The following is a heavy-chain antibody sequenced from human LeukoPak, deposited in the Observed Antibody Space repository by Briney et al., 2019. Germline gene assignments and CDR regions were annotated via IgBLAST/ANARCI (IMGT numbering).Heavy chain of an antibody. Sequence: GGSLRLSCAASGFSFSGYGMHWVRQAPGKGLEWVTFIRYDGSTKSYADSVKGRFTIARDNSKNTLYLQMDSLRAEDTAVYFCAKDYNNGFDYWGQGALVTVSS. J-gene: IGHJ4*02. D-gene: IGHD1-14*01. V-gene: IGHV3-30*02. CDR1: GFSFSGYG. CDR2: IRYDGSTK. CDR3: AKDYNNGFDY.